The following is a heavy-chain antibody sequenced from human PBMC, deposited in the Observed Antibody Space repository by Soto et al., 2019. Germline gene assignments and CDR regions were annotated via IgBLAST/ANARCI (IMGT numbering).Heavy chain of an antibody. CDR1: DDSSSSYK. D-gene: IGHD3-10*01. Sequence: QVQLQESGPGLVKPSETLSLTCTVSDDSSSSYKWSWIRQPPGRRLEWIGYIDSNGGTSYNPSLQTRGTIXXXTXPKHFALKLRSVTAADTAVYYCVRQGFGRLHGLVAVWGQGTTVTVSS. CDR2: IDSNGGT. CDR3: VRQGFGRLHGLVAV. V-gene: IGHV4-59*08. J-gene: IGHJ6*02.